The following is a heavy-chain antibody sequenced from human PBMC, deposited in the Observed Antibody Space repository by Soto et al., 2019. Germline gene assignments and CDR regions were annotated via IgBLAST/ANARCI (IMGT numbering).Heavy chain of an antibody. D-gene: IGHD5-12*01. CDR1: GGSISSGGYS. Sequence: QLQLQASGSGLVKPSQTLSLTFAVSGGSISSGGYSWSWIRQPPGKGLEWIGYIYHSGSTYYNPSRKRRVTISVARSKNQFSLQLSSVTAADTAVYYCAAGGGLPRYYWGQGTLVTVSS. CDR3: AAGGGLPRYY. CDR2: IYHSGST. J-gene: IGHJ4*02. V-gene: IGHV4-30-2*01.